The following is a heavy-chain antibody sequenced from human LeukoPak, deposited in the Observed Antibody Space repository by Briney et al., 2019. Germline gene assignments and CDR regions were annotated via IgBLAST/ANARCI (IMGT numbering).Heavy chain of an antibody. Sequence: ASVKVSCKASGYTFTGYYMHWVRQAPGQGLEWMGWINPNSGGTNYAQKFQGRVTMTRDTSISTAYMELSRLRSDDTAVYYCARDLSIAARPVIMGYWGQGTLVTVSS. CDR2: INPNSGGT. D-gene: IGHD6-6*01. J-gene: IGHJ4*02. V-gene: IGHV1-2*02. CDR3: ARDLSIAARPVIMGY. CDR1: GYTFTGYY.